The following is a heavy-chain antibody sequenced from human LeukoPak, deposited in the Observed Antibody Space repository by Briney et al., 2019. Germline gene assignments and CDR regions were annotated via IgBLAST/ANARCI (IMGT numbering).Heavy chain of an antibody. CDR3: ARVVSGAGNYHMDV. Sequence: GGSLRLSCAASGFAFSSFGMIWVRQAPGKRLEWISYIRSSGTTIDYADSVKGRFTISRNNAKTSLYLRMNSLRAEDTAVYYCARVVSGAGNYHMDVWGKGTSVTVSS. J-gene: IGHJ6*03. CDR1: GFAFSSFG. V-gene: IGHV3-48*03. D-gene: IGHD1-26*01. CDR2: IRSSGTTI.